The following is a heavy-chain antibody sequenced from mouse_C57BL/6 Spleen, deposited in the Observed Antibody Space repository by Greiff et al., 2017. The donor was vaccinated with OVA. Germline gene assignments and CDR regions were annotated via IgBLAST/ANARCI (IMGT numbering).Heavy chain of an antibody. CDR3: AREGSSYLDAMDY. J-gene: IGHJ4*01. Sequence: VQLKESGGGLVKPGGSLKLSCAASGFTFSDYGMHWVRQAPEKGLEWVAYISSGSSTIYYADTVKGRFTISRDNAKNTLFLQMTSLRSEDTAMYYCAREGSSYLDAMDYWGQGTSVTVSS. CDR2: ISSGSSTI. V-gene: IGHV5-17*01. D-gene: IGHD1-1*01. CDR1: GFTFSDYG.